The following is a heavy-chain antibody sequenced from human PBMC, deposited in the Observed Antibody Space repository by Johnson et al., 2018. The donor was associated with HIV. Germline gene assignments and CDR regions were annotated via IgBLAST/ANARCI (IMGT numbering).Heavy chain of an antibody. CDR2: ISVDGNSK. CDR3: AREMATIRGYAFDI. D-gene: IGHD5-24*01. J-gene: IGHJ3*02. Sequence: QVQLVESGGGLVQPGGSLRLSCAASGFTFSSYWMHWVRRAPGKGLDWVAGISVDGNSKFYPDSVKGRFTISRDNSKNTLYLQMNSLRAEDTAVYYCAREMATIRGYAFDIWGQGTMVTVSS. CDR1: GFTFSSYW. V-gene: IGHV3-30-3*01.